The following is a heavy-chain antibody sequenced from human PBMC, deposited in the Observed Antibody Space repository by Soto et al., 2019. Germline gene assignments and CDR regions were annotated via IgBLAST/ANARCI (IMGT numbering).Heavy chain of an antibody. J-gene: IGHJ5*02. CDR1: GYTFTGYY. Sequence: ASLKVSCKASGYTFTGYYMHWVRQAPGQGLEWMGWINPNGGGTNYAQKFQGRVIMTRDTSISTAYMELSRLRSDDTAVYYCARVRFNWDYGNWFDPWGQGTLVTVSS. CDR3: ARVRFNWDYGNWFDP. D-gene: IGHD1-7*01. V-gene: IGHV1-2*02. CDR2: INPNGGGT.